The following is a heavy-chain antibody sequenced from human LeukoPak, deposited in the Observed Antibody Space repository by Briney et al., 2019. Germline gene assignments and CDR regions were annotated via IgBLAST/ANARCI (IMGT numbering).Heavy chain of an antibody. CDR2: IWYDGSNK. D-gene: IGHD3-22*01. CDR3: ARAHPYYYDSSGYLKYYFDY. CDR1: GFTFSSYG. V-gene: IGHV3-33*01. J-gene: IGHJ4*02. Sequence: SGGSLRLSCAASGFTFSSYGMHWVRQAPGKGLEWVAVIWYDGSNKYYADSVKGRFTISRDNSKNTLYLQMNSLRAEDTAVYYCARAHPYYYDSSGYLKYYFDYWGQGTLVTVSS.